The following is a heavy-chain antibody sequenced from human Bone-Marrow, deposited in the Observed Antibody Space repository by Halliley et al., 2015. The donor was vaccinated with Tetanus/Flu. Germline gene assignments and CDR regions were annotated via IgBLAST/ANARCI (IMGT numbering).Heavy chain of an antibody. CDR2: IYHSGST. CDR3: ARDILVKPDVNSYYYYHAMDA. V-gene: IGHV4-4*02. CDR1: GGSISSTYW. J-gene: IGHJ6*02. Sequence: TLSLTCTVSGGSISSTYWWTWVRQPPGRGLEWIGEIYHSGSTHYTPSLMSRVTISVDKSKNQFSLKLTSVTAADTAVYYCARDILVKPDVNSYYYYHAMDAWGQGTTVTVSS. D-gene: IGHD2-2*01.